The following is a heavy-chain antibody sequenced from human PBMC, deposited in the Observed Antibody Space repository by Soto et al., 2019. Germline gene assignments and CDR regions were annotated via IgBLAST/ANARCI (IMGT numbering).Heavy chain of an antibody. CDR1: GFTFSSYS. Sequence: PGGSLRLCCAASGFTFSSYSMNWVRQAPGKGLEWVSSISSSSSYIFYADSVKGRFTISRDNAKNSLYLQMNSLRAEDTAVYYCTRDHLSNAFDIWGQGTMVTVSS. V-gene: IGHV3-21*01. J-gene: IGHJ3*02. CDR3: TRDHLSNAFDI. CDR2: ISSSSSYI.